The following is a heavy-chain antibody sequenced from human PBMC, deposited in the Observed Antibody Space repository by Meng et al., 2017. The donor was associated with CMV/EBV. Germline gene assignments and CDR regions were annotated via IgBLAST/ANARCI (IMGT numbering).Heavy chain of an antibody. CDR2: VIPILGIA. Sequence: SVKVSCKASGGTFSSYTISWVRQAPGQGLEWMGRVIPILGIANYAQKFQGRVTITADKYTSTAYMELSSLRSEDTAVYYCARAPPLYCSSTSCQYMFDPWGQGTLVTVSS. J-gene: IGHJ5*02. V-gene: IGHV1-69*02. CDR1: GGTFSSYT. CDR3: ARAPPLYCSSTSCQYMFDP. D-gene: IGHD2-2*01.